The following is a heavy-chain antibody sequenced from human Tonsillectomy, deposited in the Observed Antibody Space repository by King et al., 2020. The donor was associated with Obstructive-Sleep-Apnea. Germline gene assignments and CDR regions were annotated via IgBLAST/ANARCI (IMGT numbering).Heavy chain of an antibody. CDR1: GFTVSSNY. D-gene: IGHD3-22*01. CDR2: IYSGGST. Sequence: QLVQSGGGLVQPGGSLRLSCAASGFTVSSNYMSWVRQAPGKGLERVSVIYSGGSTYYADSVKGRFTISRDNSNNPLYLQMNSLRAEDTAVYYCARAPAPYYYDSSGNPEMDVWGQGTTVTVSS. V-gene: IGHV3-66*01. J-gene: IGHJ6*02. CDR3: ARAPAPYYYDSSGNPEMDV.